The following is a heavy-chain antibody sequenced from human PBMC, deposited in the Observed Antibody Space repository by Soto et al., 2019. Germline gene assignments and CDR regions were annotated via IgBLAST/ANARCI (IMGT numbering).Heavy chain of an antibody. J-gene: IGHJ6*02. CDR3: AASCVGCGGFNYYGMDV. CDR2: IYHSGSI. D-gene: IGHD2-21*01. V-gene: IGHV4-30-2*01. Sequence: SETLSLTCAVSGGSISSGGYSRSWIRQPPGKGLEWIGYIYHSGSIYYNPSLKSRVTISVDRSKNQFSLKLSSVTAADTAVYYCAASCVGCGGFNYYGMDVWGQGTTVTVSS. CDR1: GGSISSGGYS.